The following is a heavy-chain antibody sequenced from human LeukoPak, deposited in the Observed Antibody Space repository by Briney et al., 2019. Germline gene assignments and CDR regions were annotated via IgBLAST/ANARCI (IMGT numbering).Heavy chain of an antibody. J-gene: IGHJ4*02. V-gene: IGHV3-11*03. Sequence: GGSLRLSCAASGFTFSDSYMSWIRQAPGKGLEWVSYISSSSGYTNYADSVKGRFTISRDNAKNSLYLQMNSLRAEDTAVYYCASSERGYSGYDLMGFDYWGQGTLVTVSS. D-gene: IGHD5-12*01. CDR3: ASSERGYSGYDLMGFDY. CDR1: GFTFSDSY. CDR2: ISSSSGYT.